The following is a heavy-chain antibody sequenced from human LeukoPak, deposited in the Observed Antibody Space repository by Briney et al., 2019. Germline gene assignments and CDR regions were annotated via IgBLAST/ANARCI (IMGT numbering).Heavy chain of an antibody. V-gene: IGHV4-59*08. D-gene: IGHD6-6*01. CDR2: IYYSGST. CDR3: ARLTLEQLVDY. Sequence: EWIGYIYYSGSTNYNPSLKSRVTISVDTSKNQFSLKLSSVTAADTAVYYCARLTLEQLVDYWGQGTLVTVSS. J-gene: IGHJ4*02.